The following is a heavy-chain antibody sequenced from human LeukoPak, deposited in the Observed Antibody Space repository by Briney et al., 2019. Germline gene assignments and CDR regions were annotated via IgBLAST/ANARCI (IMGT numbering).Heavy chain of an antibody. V-gene: IGHV5-51*01. CDR2: IYPGDSDT. Sequence: GESLKISCKGSGYSFTSYWIGWVRQMPGKGLEWMGIIYPGDSDTRYSPSFQGQVTISADKSISTAYLQWSSLKASDTAMYYCARHVLSRASYYDFWSGYYWNPHVYGMDVWGQGTTVTVSS. J-gene: IGHJ6*02. D-gene: IGHD3-3*01. CDR3: ARHVLSRASYYDFWSGYYWNPHVYGMDV. CDR1: GYSFTSYW.